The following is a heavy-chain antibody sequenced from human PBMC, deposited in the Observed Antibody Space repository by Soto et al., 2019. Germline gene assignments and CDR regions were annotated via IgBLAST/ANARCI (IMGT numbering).Heavy chain of an antibody. J-gene: IGHJ4*02. CDR1: GASLLSSY. D-gene: IGHD1-26*01. CDR2: IFSSGRT. V-gene: IGHV4-4*07. Sequence: VQLQESGPGLVKPSETLSLSCTVSGASLLSSYWSWVRQPAGKGLEWIGHIFSSGRTSYNPSLKNRLTLSIDTSKNLFSLNLSSVTAAGTAVYYCAKGWDEKYFDSWGQGSLVTVSS. CDR3: AKGWDEKYFDS.